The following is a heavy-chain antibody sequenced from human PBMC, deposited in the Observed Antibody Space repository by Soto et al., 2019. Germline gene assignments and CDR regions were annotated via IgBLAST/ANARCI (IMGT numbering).Heavy chain of an antibody. V-gene: IGHV4-59*08. CDR1: GGSISSSY. Sequence: PSETLSLTCTVSGGSISSSYWRWIRPPPGKGLGWIGYIYYSGSTNYNPSLKSRVTISVDTSKNQLSLKLNSMTAADTAVYYCARHNYGSGSTYFDYWGQGTLVTVSS. CDR2: IYYSGST. D-gene: IGHD3-10*01. J-gene: IGHJ4*02. CDR3: ARHNYGSGSTYFDY.